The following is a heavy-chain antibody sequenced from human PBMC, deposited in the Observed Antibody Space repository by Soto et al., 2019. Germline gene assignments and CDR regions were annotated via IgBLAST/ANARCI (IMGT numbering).Heavy chain of an antibody. J-gene: IGHJ4*02. CDR1: GFTFSSYV. D-gene: IGHD2-21*01. Sequence: QVHLVESGGGVVQPGRSLRLACAASGFTFSSYVMHWVRQSPGKGPELVATIWFDGSKQYYADSVRDRFTISRNNPEITLYLQMNSPSAEDTAVYYCARPLDRNGIGEVFDCWGQGTLVTVSS. CDR3: ARPLDRNGIGEVFDC. V-gene: IGHV3-33*01. CDR2: IWFDGSKQ.